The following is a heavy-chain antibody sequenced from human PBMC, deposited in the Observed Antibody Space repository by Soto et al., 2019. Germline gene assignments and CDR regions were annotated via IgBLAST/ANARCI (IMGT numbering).Heavy chain of an antibody. D-gene: IGHD4-17*01. CDR2: ISGSGSNP. CDR1: GFTFSSYA. CDR3: AKTASMTIRDGLDH. Sequence: EVQVLESGGGLVQPGGSLRLSCAASGFTFSSYAMRWVRQAPGQGLEWVSAISGSGSNPYYADSVKGRFTISRDNSKNTLYLQMNSLRAEDTALYYCAKTASMTIRDGLDHWGQGTLVTVSS. J-gene: IGHJ4*02. V-gene: IGHV3-23*01.